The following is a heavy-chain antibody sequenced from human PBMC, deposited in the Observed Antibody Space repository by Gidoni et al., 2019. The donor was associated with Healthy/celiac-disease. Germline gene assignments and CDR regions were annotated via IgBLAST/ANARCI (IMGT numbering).Heavy chain of an antibody. J-gene: IGHJ2*01. D-gene: IGHD3-10*01. Sequence: QVQLQESGPGLVTPSETLSLTCTVSGGSISSYYWSWIRQPPGKGLEWIGYIYYSGSTNYNPSLKSRVTISVDTSKNQFSLKLSSVTAADTAVYYCARGVDIWFGELGWYFDLWGRGTLVTVSS. V-gene: IGHV4-59*01. CDR2: IYYSGST. CDR1: GGSISSYY. CDR3: ARGVDIWFGELGWYFDL.